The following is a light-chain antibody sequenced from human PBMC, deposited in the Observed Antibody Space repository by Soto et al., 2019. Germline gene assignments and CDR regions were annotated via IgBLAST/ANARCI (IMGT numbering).Light chain of an antibody. CDR1: RSISNY. V-gene: IGKV1-39*01. CDR2: GAS. Sequence: DIQMTQSPSSLSESVGDAVSLTCWASRSISNYLNWYQQKPGRAPKLLISGASSLQRGVPSRFSGSGSGTTFTLTITSLQPDDFAIYFCQQSYTAPYTFGPGTKVEIK. J-gene: IGKJ3*01. CDR3: QQSYTAPYT.